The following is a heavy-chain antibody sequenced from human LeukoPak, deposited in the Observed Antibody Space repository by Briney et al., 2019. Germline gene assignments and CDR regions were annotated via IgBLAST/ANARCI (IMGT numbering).Heavy chain of an antibody. D-gene: IGHD3-10*01. CDR1: GFNFSNYA. CDR2: LSGGGDNT. V-gene: IGHV3-23*01. CDR3: ARPASRGVGRYFDL. Sequence: GGSLRLSCAASGFNFSNYAMSWVRQAPGKGLEWVSALSGGGDNTYYADSVKGRFTISRDNSKNTLYLQMNSLRAEDTALYYCARPASRGVGRYFDLWGRGSLVTVSS. J-gene: IGHJ2*01.